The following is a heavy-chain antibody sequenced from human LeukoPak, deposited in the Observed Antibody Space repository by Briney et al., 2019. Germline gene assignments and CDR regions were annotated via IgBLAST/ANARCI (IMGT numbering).Heavy chain of an antibody. CDR1: GGSISSGGYS. D-gene: IGHD6-19*01. V-gene: IGHV4-30-2*01. J-gene: IGHJ4*02. Sequence: PSETLSLTCAVSGGSISSGGYSWSWIRQPPGKGLEWIGYIYHSGSTYYNPSLKSRVTISVDRSKNQFSLKLSSVTAADTAVYYCARADSGWLVKGFDYWGQGTLVTVSS. CDR2: IYHSGST. CDR3: ARADSGWLVKGFDY.